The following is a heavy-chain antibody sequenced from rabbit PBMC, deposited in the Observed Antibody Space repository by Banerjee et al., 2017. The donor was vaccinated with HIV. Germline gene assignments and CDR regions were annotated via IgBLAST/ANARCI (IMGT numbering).Heavy chain of an antibody. CDR2: IYAGSSGST. D-gene: IGHD8-1*01. CDR1: GIDFSGFG. Sequence: QEQLVESGGGLVTLGASLTLTCKASGIDFSGFGISWVRQAPGKGLEWIGCIYAGSSGSTVYATWAKGRFTVSKASSTTVTLQMTSLTAADTATYFCAKTLSGSSYWHSFNLWGQGTLVTVS. J-gene: IGHJ4*01. V-gene: IGHV1S45*01. CDR3: AKTLSGSSYWHSFNL.